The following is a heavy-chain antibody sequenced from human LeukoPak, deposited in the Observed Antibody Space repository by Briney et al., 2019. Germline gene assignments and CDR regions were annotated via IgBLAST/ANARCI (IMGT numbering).Heavy chain of an antibody. D-gene: IGHD1-14*01. CDR3: VKEAGGFDY. V-gene: IGHV3-23*01. J-gene: IGHJ4*02. CDR1: GFTFSSHA. Sequence: AGGSLRLSCAASGFTFSSHAMNWVRQAPGKGLEWVSVVGGTSYYTHYADSVKGRFTISRDNSKNTLYLQMSSLRAEDTAVYYCVKEAGGFDYWGQGTLVTVSP. CDR2: VGGTSYYT.